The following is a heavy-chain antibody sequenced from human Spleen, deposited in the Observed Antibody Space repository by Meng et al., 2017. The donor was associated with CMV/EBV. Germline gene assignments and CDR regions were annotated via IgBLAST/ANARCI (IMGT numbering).Heavy chain of an antibody. CDR2: INHSGRN. J-gene: IGHJ4*02. CDR1: DGSFSGFY. V-gene: IGHV4-34*01. Sequence: GSLRLSCAVYDGSFSGFYWSWIRQPPGRGLEWIGEINHSGRNNYNPSLKSRVTMSVDASKNQVSLKLSSVTAADTAVYYCARGGYCSGGSCYSGYTDYWGQGTLVTVSS. D-gene: IGHD2-15*01. CDR3: ARGGYCSGGSCYSGYTDY.